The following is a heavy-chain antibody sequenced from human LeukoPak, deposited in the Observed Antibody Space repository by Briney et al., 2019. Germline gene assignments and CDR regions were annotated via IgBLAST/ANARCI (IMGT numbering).Heavy chain of an antibody. CDR2: ISSSSSTI. D-gene: IGHD3-9*01. J-gene: IGHJ4*02. CDR3: AKSVTAYYNVGCDY. Sequence: GGSLRLSCAASGFTFSSYSMNWVRQAPGKGLEWVSYISSSSSTIYYADSVQGRFTISRDNSKNTLYLQMNSLRAEDTAVYYCAKSVTAYYNVGCDYWGQGTLVTVSS. CDR1: GFTFSSYS. V-gene: IGHV3-48*01.